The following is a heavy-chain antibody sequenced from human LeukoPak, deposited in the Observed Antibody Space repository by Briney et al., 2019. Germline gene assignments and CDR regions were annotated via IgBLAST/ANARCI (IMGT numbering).Heavy chain of an antibody. CDR2: IYYNGNT. CDR1: DGSINSHY. Sequence: SETLSLTCSVSDGSINSHYWNWIRRPPGKGLEWIGYIYYNGNTNYSPSLKSRVTMSVDTSKNLFSLKVSSVTAADAAVYYCARGRSNYYGMDVWGQGTTVTVSS. CDR3: ARGRSNYYGMDV. V-gene: IGHV4-59*11. J-gene: IGHJ6*02. D-gene: IGHD1-26*01.